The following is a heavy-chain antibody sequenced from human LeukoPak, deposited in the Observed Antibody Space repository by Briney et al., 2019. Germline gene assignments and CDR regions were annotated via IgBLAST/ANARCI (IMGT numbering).Heavy chain of an antibody. J-gene: IGHJ4*02. CDR3: ARDGGSVAANGPFDY. V-gene: IGHV1-46*01. CDR2: INPSGGST. CDR1: GYTFTSYY. Sequence: EASVKVSCKASGYTFTSYYMHWVRQAPGQGLEWMGIINPSGGSTSYAQKFQGRVTMTRDTSTSTVYMELSSLRSEDTAVYYCARDGGSVAANGPFDYWGQGTLVTVSS. D-gene: IGHD2-15*01.